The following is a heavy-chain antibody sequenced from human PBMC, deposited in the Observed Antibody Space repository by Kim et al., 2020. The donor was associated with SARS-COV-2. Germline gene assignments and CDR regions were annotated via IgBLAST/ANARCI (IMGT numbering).Heavy chain of an antibody. Sequence: GGSLRLSCAASGFSFSSYSMSWVRQAPGKGLEWVSAISGSGGSTYYGNSVKGRFTISSDTSKNMLYLQMNSLRAEDTATYYCAKVRQSSSWPEYFHHWG. CDR3: AKVRQSSSWPEYFHH. V-gene: IGHV3-23*01. CDR2: ISGSGGST. J-gene: IGHJ1*01. D-gene: IGHD6-13*01. CDR1: GFSFSSYS.